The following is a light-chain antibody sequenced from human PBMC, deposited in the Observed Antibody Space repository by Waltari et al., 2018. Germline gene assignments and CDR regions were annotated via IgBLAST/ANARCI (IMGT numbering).Light chain of an antibody. V-gene: IGLV1-47*01. J-gene: IGLJ2*01. CDR1: SPNNGSHV. CDR2: GNN. CDR3: AAWDDRLRGVV. Sequence: QSLLSQPPPVSATPGQRLTIRCSRTSPNNGSHVAYWYQQLPGTAPKLLIDGNNQRPSGVPDRFSGSKSGTSGSLAISGLRSEDEADYYCAAWDDRLRGVVFGGGTKLTV.